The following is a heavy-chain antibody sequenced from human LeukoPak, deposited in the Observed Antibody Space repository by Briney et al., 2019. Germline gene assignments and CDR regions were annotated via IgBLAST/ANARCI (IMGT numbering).Heavy chain of an antibody. CDR1: GFTFSTYW. CDR3: AELGITMIGGV. D-gene: IGHD3-10*02. J-gene: IGHJ6*04. Sequence: PGGSLRLSCAASGFTFSTYWMNWFRQTPGKGLERVAKIKADGGEKDHVASVKGRFTISRDNAKNSLYLQMNSLRAEDTAVYYCAELGITMIGGVWGKGTTVTISS. CDR2: IKADGGEK. V-gene: IGHV3-7*01.